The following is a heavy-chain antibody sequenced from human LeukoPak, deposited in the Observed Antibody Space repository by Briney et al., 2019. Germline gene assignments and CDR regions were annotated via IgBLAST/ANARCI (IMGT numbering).Heavy chain of an antibody. Sequence: GGSLRLSCAASGFTFSTYGMHWVRQAPGKGLEWVAFIRYEGSTRFYADSVKGRFTISRDNSKNTLYLQMNSLRGEDTAVYYCAKVRYCSSTTCSNYFDQWGQGTLVTVSS. CDR3: AKVRYCSSTTCSNYFDQ. V-gene: IGHV3-30*02. J-gene: IGHJ4*02. CDR2: IRYEGSTR. CDR1: GFTFSTYG. D-gene: IGHD2-2*01.